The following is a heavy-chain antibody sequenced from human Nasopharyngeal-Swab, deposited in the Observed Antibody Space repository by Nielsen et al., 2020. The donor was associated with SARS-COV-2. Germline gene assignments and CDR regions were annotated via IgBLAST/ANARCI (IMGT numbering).Heavy chain of an antibody. V-gene: IGHV3-33*01. Sequence: GGSLRLSCAASGFTFSSYGMHWVRQAPGKGLEWVAVIRYDGSNKYYADSVKGRFTISRDNSKNTLYLQMNSLRAEDTAVYYCAADIAVAGPDAFDIWGQGTMVTVSS. CDR2: IRYDGSNK. J-gene: IGHJ3*02. D-gene: IGHD6-19*01. CDR3: AADIAVAGPDAFDI. CDR1: GFTFSSYG.